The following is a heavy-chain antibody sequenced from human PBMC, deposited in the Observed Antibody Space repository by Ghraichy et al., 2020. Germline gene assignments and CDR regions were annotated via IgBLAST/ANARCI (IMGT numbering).Heavy chain of an antibody. J-gene: IGHJ4*02. CDR2: IRSKADGGTT. D-gene: IGHD2-21*02. V-gene: IGHV3-49*04. CDR3: TSVVTAGY. CDR1: GFTFGDYA. Sequence: QTLSLTCTASGFTFGDYAMSWVRQAPGKGLEWVGFIRSKADGGTTEYAASVKGRFTISRDDSKSIAYLQMNSLNNEDTAVYYCTSVVTAGYWGQGTLVTVSS.